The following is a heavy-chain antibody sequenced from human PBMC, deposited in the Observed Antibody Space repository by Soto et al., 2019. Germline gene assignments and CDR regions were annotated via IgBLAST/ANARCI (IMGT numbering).Heavy chain of an antibody. J-gene: IGHJ3*02. CDR2: INWNGGST. CDR1: GFTFDDYG. Sequence: EVQLVESGGGVVRPGGSLRLSCAASGFTFDDYGMSWVRQAPVKGLEWGSGINWNGGSTGYADSVKGRFTISRDHAKNSLYLQMNSLRAEDTALYHCARGAGYSSGWEDAFDIWGQGTMVTVSS. V-gene: IGHV3-20*01. CDR3: ARGAGYSSGWEDAFDI. D-gene: IGHD6-19*01.